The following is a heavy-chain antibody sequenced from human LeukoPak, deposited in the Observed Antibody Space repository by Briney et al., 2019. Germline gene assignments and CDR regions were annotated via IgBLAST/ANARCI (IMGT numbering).Heavy chain of an antibody. J-gene: IGHJ4*02. D-gene: IGHD5-12*01. Sequence: GGSLRLSCAASGFTFSSYAMSWVRQAPGKGLEWVSAISGSGSSTYYADSVKGRFTISRDNSKNTLYLQMNSLRAEDTAVYYCAKEGWADIVATIGFDYWGQGTLVTVSS. CDR3: AKEGWADIVATIGFDY. CDR2: ISGSGSST. V-gene: IGHV3-23*01. CDR1: GFTFSSYA.